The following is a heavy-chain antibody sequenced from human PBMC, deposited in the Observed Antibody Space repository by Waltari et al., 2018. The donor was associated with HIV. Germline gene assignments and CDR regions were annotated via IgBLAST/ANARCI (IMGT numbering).Heavy chain of an antibody. CDR1: GGSLSGFL. D-gene: IGHD3-3*01. J-gene: IGHJ4*02. CDR2: IVHDGTT. V-gene: IGHV4-34*02. CDR3: ARLEALLPGVVIVRDV. Sequence: VQLEQWGTGLLKPSETLSLTCAVYGGSLSGFLWSWVRQPPGKGLEWLGDIVHDGTTNYNPALKRRATVSITGSKNQFSLKLNAMTAADTGVYYCARLEALLPGVVIVRDVWGQGTLVTVSS.